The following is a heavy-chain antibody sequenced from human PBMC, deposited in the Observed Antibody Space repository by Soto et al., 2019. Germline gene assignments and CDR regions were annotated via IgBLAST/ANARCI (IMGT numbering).Heavy chain of an antibody. CDR1: GGSLSGYY. Sequence: ETRSLTCAGDGGSLSGYYWSWIRQPPGKGLEWIGEINHSGSTNYNPSLKSRVTISVDTSKNQFSLKLSSVTAADTAVYYCARGLRLDYWGQGTLVTVPS. V-gene: IGHV4-34*01. J-gene: IGHJ4*02. CDR2: INHSGST. CDR3: ARGLRLDY. D-gene: IGHD4-17*01.